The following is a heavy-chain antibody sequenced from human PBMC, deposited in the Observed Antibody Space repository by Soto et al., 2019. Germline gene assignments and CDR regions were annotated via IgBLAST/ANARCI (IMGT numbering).Heavy chain of an antibody. CDR1: GFTFDDYA. Sequence: VQLVESGGGLVQPGRSLRLSCAASGFTFDDYAMHWVRQAPGKGLEWVLGVSWNRGSIGYADSVQGRFTISRDNAKKSLYLQMNSLRAEDTALYYCAKAWDGYNSIEHWGRGTLVTVSS. J-gene: IGHJ4*02. CDR2: VSWNRGSI. D-gene: IGHD1-1*01. V-gene: IGHV3-9*01. CDR3: AKAWDGYNSIEH.